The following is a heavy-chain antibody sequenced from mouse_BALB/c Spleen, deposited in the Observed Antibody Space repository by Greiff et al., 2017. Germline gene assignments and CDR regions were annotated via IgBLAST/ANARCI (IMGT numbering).Heavy chain of an antibody. D-gene: IGHD2-4*01. CDR2: INSNGGST. Sequence: QPGGSLKLSCAASGFTFSSYGMSWVRQTPDKRLELVATINSNGGSTYYPDSVKGRFTISRDNAKNTLYLQMSSLKSEDTAMYYCARDSLSTMIKGAMDYWGQGTSVTVSS. CDR1: GFTFSSYG. J-gene: IGHJ4*01. V-gene: IGHV5-6-3*01. CDR3: ARDSLSTMIKGAMDY.